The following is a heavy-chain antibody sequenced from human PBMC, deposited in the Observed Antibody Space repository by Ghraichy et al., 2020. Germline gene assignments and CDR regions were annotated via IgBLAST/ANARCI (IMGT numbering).Heavy chain of an antibody. V-gene: IGHV4-34*01. D-gene: IGHD5-18*01. J-gene: IGHJ4*02. CDR1: GGSFSGYY. CDR3: ASWGYSYGTRFDY. CDR2: INHSGST. Sequence: SETLSLTCAVYGGSFSGYYWSWIRQPPGKGLEWIGEINHSGSTNYNPSLKSRVTISVDTSKNQFSLKLSSVTAADTAVYYCASWGYSYGTRFDYWGQGTLVTVSS.